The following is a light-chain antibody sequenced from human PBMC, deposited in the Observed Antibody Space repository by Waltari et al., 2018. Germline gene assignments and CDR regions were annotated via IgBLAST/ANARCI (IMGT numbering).Light chain of an antibody. J-gene: IGLJ3*02. Sequence: QSVLTQPPSASGTPGQRVTISCSGSSSNIGINTVTWYQQRPGTAPKLLIYRNNQRPSGVPDRFSGSKSGTSASLAISGLQSEDEADYYCAVWDDSLNGWVFGGGTKLTVL. V-gene: IGLV1-44*01. CDR3: AVWDDSLNGWV. CDR1: SSNIGINT. CDR2: RNN.